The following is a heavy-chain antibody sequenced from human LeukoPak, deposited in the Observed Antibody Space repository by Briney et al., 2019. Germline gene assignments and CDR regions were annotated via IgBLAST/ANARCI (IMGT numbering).Heavy chain of an antibody. Sequence: PSETLSLTCAVYGGSFSGYYWSWIRQPPGKGLEWIGEINHSGSTNYNPSLKSRVTISVDTSKNQFSLKLSSVTAADTAVYYCARDGVMGSGYTAMGKNAFDIWGQGTMVTVSS. D-gene: IGHD5-18*01. CDR1: GGSFSGYY. CDR2: INHSGST. V-gene: IGHV4-34*01. CDR3: ARDGVMGSGYTAMGKNAFDI. J-gene: IGHJ3*02.